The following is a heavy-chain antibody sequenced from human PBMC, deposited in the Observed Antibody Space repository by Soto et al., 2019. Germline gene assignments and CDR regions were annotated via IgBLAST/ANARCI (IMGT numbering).Heavy chain of an antibody. V-gene: IGHV4-30-2*01. CDR2: IYHSGST. CDR3: ARSTRTVTTFDY. D-gene: IGHD4-17*01. Sequence: SETLSLTCAVSGGSISSGGYSWSWIRQPPGKGLEWIGYIYHSGSTYYNPSLKSRVTISVDRSKDQFSLKLSSVTAADTAVYYCARSTRTVTTFDYWGQGTLVTVSS. J-gene: IGHJ4*02. CDR1: GGSISSGGYS.